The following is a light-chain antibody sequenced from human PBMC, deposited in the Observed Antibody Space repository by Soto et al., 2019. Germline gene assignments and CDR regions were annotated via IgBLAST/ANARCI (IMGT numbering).Light chain of an antibody. CDR2: DAS. CDR1: QSVGSD. CDR3: QQRSNWPPFT. Sequence: EIVLTQSPATLSLSPGERATRSCRASQSVGSDLAWYQQKPGQAPRLLIYDASNRATGIPPRFSGSGSGTDFTLTISSLEPEDFAVYYCQQRSNWPPFTFGGGTTVEIK. V-gene: IGKV3-11*01. J-gene: IGKJ4*01.